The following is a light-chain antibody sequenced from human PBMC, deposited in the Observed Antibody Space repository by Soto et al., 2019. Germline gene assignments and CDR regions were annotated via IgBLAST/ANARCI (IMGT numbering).Light chain of an antibody. CDR3: RSYSSSGALV. V-gene: IGLV2-14*03. Sequence: QSALTQPASVSGSPGQSITISCTGTTSDVGGYKYVSWYQQHSGKAPKLMIYDVSNRPSGVSNRFSGSDSGNPASLTISGLQAEDEADYYCRSYSSSGALVFGTGTKLTVL. CDR1: TSDVGGYKY. J-gene: IGLJ1*01. CDR2: DVS.